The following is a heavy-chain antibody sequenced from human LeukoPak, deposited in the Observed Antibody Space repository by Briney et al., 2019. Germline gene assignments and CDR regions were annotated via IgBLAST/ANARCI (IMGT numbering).Heavy chain of an antibody. CDR1: GYTFTGYY. J-gene: IGHJ4*02. Sequence: EASVKVSCKASGYTFTGYYMHWVRQAPGQGLEWMGWINPNSGGTNYAQKFQGRVTMTRDTSISTAYMELSRLRSDDTAVYYCARYCSSTSCSPFDYWGQGTLVTVSS. CDR2: INPNSGGT. V-gene: IGHV1-2*02. CDR3: ARYCSSTSCSPFDY. D-gene: IGHD2-2*01.